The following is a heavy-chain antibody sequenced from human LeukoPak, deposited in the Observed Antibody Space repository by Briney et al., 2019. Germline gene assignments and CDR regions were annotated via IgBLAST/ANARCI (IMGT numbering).Heavy chain of an antibody. CDR2: IIPILGIA. J-gene: IGHJ5*02. CDR1: GGTFSSYA. Sequence: SVKVSCKASGGTFSSYAISWVRQAPGQGLEWMGRIIPILGIANYAQKFQGRVTITADKSTSTAYMELSSLRSEDTAVYYCARETSTYYDILTGYYNVNWFDPWGQGILVTVSS. D-gene: IGHD3-9*01. CDR3: ARETSTYYDILTGYYNVNWFDP. V-gene: IGHV1-69*04.